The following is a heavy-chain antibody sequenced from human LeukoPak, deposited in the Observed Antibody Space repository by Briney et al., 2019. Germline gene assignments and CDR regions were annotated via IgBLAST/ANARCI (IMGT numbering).Heavy chain of an antibody. CDR2: ISAYNGNT. Sequence: ASVKVSCKASGYTFTSYGISWVRQAPGQGLEWMGWISAYNGNTNYAQKLQGRVTMTTDTSTSTAYMELRSLRSDDTAVYYCARSMTTVTTGFDLFDYWGQGTLVTVSS. CDR3: ARSMTTVTTGFDLFDY. CDR1: GYTFTSYG. J-gene: IGHJ4*02. D-gene: IGHD4-17*01. V-gene: IGHV1-18*01.